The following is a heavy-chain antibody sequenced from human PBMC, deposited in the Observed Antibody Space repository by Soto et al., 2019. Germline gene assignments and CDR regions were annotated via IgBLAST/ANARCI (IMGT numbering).Heavy chain of an antibody. CDR2: IIPIFGTA. J-gene: IGHJ5*02. V-gene: IGHV1-69*01. CDR1: GGTFSSYA. CDR3: ASEVDTAMVNWFDP. D-gene: IGHD5-18*01. Sequence: QVQLVQSGTEVKKPGSSVEVSCKASGGTFSSYAISWVRQAPGQGIEWMGGIIPIFGTANYAQKFQGRVTITADESTSTAYMELSSLRSEDTAVYYCASEVDTAMVNWFDPWGQGTLVTVSS.